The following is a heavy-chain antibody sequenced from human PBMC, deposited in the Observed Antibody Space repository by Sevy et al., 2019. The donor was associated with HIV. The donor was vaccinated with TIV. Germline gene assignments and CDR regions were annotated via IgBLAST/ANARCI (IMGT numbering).Heavy chain of an antibody. CDR3: ARDGPEGGENTHAFDI. Sequence: SETLSLTCTVSGGSISSYYWSWIRQPPGKGLEWIGYIYYSGSTNYNPSLKSRVTISVDTSKNQFSLKLSSVTAADTAVYYCARDGPEGGENTHAFDIWGQGTMVTVSS. CDR2: IYYSGST. V-gene: IGHV4-59*01. D-gene: IGHD3-16*01. J-gene: IGHJ3*02. CDR1: GGSISSYY.